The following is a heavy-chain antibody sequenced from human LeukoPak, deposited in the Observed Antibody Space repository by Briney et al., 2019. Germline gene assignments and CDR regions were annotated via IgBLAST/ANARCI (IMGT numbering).Heavy chain of an antibody. J-gene: IGHJ6*02. CDR3: ARGGAAAATYYYGMDV. CDR1: GFTFSTYS. Sequence: GGSLRLSCAASGFTFSTYSMNWVRQAPRKGLEWVSYISSSSSTIYYADSVKGRFTISRDNAKNSLYLQMNSLRAEDTAVYYCARGGAAAATYYYGMDVWGQGTTVTVSS. D-gene: IGHD6-13*01. CDR2: ISSSSSTI. V-gene: IGHV3-48*04.